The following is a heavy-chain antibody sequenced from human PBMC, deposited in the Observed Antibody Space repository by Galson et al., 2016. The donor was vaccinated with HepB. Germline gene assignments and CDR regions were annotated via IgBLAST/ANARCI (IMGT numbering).Heavy chain of an antibody. D-gene: IGHD2-21*02. CDR3: AKGGDCGGDCYLPYYYYGMDV. V-gene: IGHV3-30*18. CDR1: GFTLTHYG. CDR2: ISYAGSSK. J-gene: IGHJ6*02. Sequence: SLRLSCATSGFTLTHYGMHWVRQAPGKGLEWVAVISYAGSSKYYADSVKGRFTISRDNSKNTLYLQMNSLRAEDTAVYFCAKGGDCGGDCYLPYYYYGMDVWGQGTTVTVSS.